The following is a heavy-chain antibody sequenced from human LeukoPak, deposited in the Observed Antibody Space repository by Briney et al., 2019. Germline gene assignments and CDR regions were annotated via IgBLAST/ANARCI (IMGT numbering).Heavy chain of an antibody. CDR1: GGSISSSNW. D-gene: IGHD3-22*01. CDR2: IYHSGST. Sequence: SETLSLTCAVSGGSISSSNWWSWVRQSPGKGLEWIGEIYHSGSTNYNPSLKSRLIISVDKSKNQFSLKLTSVTAADTAVYYCARVVYDSSGYKFDYWGQGTLVTVSS. V-gene: IGHV4-4*02. J-gene: IGHJ4*02. CDR3: ARVVYDSSGYKFDY.